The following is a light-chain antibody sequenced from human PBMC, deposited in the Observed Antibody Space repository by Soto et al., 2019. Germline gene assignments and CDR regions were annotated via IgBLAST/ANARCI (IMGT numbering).Light chain of an antibody. CDR2: DAS. J-gene: IGKJ5*01. Sequence: DIQMTQSPSTLSASVGDRVTITCRASQSISTWLAWYQQRPGKAPKLLIYDASTLESGVPSKFSGSGSGTEFTLTISGLQPDDFATYCCQQSDTYPLSFGQGTRLEIK. V-gene: IGKV1-5*01. CDR1: QSISTW. CDR3: QQSDTYPLS.